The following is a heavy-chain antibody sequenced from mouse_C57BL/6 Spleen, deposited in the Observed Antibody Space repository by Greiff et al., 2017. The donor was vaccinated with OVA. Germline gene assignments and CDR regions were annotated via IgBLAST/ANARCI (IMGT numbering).Heavy chain of an antibody. Sequence: EVQLVESGPGLVKPSQSLSLTCSVTGYSITSGYYWNWIRQFPGNKLEWMGYISYDGSNNYNPSLKNRISITRDTSKNQFFLKLNSVTTEDTATYYCARGDSNYDYWGQGTTLTVSS. D-gene: IGHD2-5*01. V-gene: IGHV3-6*01. CDR3: ARGDSNYDY. CDR1: GYSITSGYY. J-gene: IGHJ2*01. CDR2: ISYDGSN.